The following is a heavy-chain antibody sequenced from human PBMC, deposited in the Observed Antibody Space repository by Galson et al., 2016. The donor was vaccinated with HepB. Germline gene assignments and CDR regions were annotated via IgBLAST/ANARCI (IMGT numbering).Heavy chain of an antibody. Sequence: CAISGDSVSSTSANWNWIRQSPSRGLEWLGRTYYKSKWYNDYAVSVQSRITINPDTSKNQFSLLLDSMTPEDTAVYYCARTSPFNTGTFDYWGQGTLVTVSS. CDR2: TYYKSKWYN. CDR1: GDSVSSTSAN. D-gene: IGHD1-7*01. J-gene: IGHJ4*02. CDR3: ARTSPFNTGTFDY. V-gene: IGHV6-1*01.